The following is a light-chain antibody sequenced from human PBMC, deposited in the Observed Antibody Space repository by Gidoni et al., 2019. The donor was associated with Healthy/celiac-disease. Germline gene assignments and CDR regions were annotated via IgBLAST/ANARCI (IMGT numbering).Light chain of an antibody. Sequence: DIVMTQSLLSLPVTPGEPASISCRSSQSLLHRNGYNYLDWYLQKPGQSPQLLIYLGSSRASGVPDRFSGRGSGTDFTLKISRVEAEDVGIYYCMQALQTPFTFGPGTKVDIK. CDR3: MQALQTPFT. CDR2: LGS. J-gene: IGKJ3*01. CDR1: QSLLHRNGYNY. V-gene: IGKV2-28*01.